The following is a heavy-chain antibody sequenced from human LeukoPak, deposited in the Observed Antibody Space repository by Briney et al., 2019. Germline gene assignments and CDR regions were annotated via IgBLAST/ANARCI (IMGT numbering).Heavy chain of an antibody. Sequence: NPSETLSLTCTVSGGSISSSTYYWGWIRQPPGKGLQWIGSIYYSGKTYQNPFLKSRVTISVDTSKNQFSLKLSSVTAADTAVYYCARHIVPAAMDDFPFDYWGQGALVTVSS. CDR2: IYYSGKT. V-gene: IGHV4-39*01. CDR1: GGSISSSTYY. D-gene: IGHD2-2*01. CDR3: ARHIVPAAMDDFPFDY. J-gene: IGHJ4*02.